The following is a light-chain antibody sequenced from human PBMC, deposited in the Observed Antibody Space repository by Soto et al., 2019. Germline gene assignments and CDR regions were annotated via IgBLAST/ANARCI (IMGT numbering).Light chain of an antibody. V-gene: IGKV3-20*01. CDR3: HQYGDSPQT. J-gene: IGKJ1*01. Sequence: IAVTQSPGALSLSPAEIATLSCTTSQSVTTSYLAWYQQKPGQAPRLLIYGTSNRATGIPDRFSGSGSATDFTLTISRLEPEDFAVYYCHQYGDSPQTFGQGTKVDI. CDR1: QSVTTSY. CDR2: GTS.